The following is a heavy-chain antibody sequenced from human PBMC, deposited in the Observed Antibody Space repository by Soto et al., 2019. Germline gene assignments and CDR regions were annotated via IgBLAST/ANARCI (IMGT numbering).Heavy chain of an antibody. D-gene: IGHD1-26*01. CDR1: AFTFSHYS. Sequence: GGSLRLSCAASAFTFSHYSMSWVRQAPGRGLEWISSITGSGDRTKYADSVKGRFTMSRDNSKNTLYLQMNSLRAEDTAVYYCARRGSGSYYDYWGQGTLVTVSS. CDR2: ITGSGDRT. V-gene: IGHV3-23*01. CDR3: ARRGSGSYYDY. J-gene: IGHJ4*02.